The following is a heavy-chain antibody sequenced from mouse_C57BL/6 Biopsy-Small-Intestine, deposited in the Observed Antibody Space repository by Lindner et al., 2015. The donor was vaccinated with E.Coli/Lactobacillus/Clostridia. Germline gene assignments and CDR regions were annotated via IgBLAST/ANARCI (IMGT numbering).Heavy chain of an antibody. Sequence: VQLQESGAELVKPGASVKISCKASGYTFSSYWMNWVKQRPGKGLEWVGQIYPGDDGTNYNGNFKGKATLTAGKSSSTAYMHLSSLTSEDSAVYFCARSDYGSSGFFDYWGQGTTLTVSS. CDR3: ARSDYGSSGFFDY. J-gene: IGHJ2*01. V-gene: IGHV1-80*01. CDR2: IYPGDDGT. CDR1: GYTFSSYW. D-gene: IGHD1-1*01.